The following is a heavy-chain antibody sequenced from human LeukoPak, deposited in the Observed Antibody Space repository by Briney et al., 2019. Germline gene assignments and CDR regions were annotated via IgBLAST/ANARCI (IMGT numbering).Heavy chain of an antibody. CDR2: ISGSGGTT. D-gene: IGHD1-26*01. CDR3: GKGLGGSFAAGNY. Sequence: GGSLRLSCATSGFTFSNYAVSWVRQAPGKGLEWVSSISGSGGTTYYADSVKGRFTISRDNSKSTLYLQMNSLRAEDTAVYYCGKGLGGSFAAGNYRGQGTPVTVSS. CDR1: GFTFSNYA. J-gene: IGHJ4*02. V-gene: IGHV3-23*01.